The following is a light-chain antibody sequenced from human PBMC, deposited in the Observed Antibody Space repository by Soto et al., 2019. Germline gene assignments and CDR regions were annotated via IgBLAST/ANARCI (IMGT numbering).Light chain of an antibody. Sequence: EVAVTQSPATLSVSPGERVTLSCRASQSVSSNLAWYQQKPGRAPRLLIYGASIRATGIPARISGSGSGTEFTLTISSLQSEDFAVYYCHQYNNWPRTFGRGTKGEVK. J-gene: IGKJ1*01. CDR3: HQYNNWPRT. CDR1: QSVSSN. CDR2: GAS. V-gene: IGKV3-15*01.